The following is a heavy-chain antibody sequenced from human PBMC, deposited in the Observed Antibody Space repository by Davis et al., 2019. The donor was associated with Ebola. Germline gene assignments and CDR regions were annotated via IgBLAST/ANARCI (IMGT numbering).Heavy chain of an antibody. CDR3: ARDRGRGRSWYYDFEY. V-gene: IGHV3-33*01. CDR2: MWSDGSNK. Sequence: GGSLRLSCEVSGFNLTNYGMHWVRQAPGKGLEWVAVMWSDGSNKYYADSVKGRFTISRDNSKNTLYLQMNSLRVEDTAIYYCARDRGRGRSWYYDFEYWGQGTLVTVS. D-gene: IGHD6-13*01. J-gene: IGHJ4*02. CDR1: GFNLTNYG.